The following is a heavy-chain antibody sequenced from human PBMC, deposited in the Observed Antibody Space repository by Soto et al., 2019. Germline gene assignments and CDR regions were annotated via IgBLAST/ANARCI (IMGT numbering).Heavy chain of an antibody. V-gene: IGHV1-69*06. CDR2: IIPIFGTA. CDR1: GGTFSSYA. CDR3: ARGARQTPLRFGY. Sequence: ASVKVSCKASGGTFSSYAISWVRQAPGQGLEWMGGIIPIFGTANYAQKFQGRVTITADKSTSTAYMELSSLRSEDTAVYYCARGARQTPLRFGYWGQGTLVTVSS. D-gene: IGHD3-16*01. J-gene: IGHJ4*02.